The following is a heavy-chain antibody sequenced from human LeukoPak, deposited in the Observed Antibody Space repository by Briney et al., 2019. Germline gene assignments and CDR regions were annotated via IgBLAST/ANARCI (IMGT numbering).Heavy chain of an antibody. CDR1: GFTFSSYW. V-gene: IGHV3-74*01. D-gene: IGHD3-22*01. Sequence: PGGSLRLSCAASGFTFSSYWMHWVRQAPGKGLVWVSRINTDGSSTSYADSVKGRFTISRDNAKSTLYLQMNSLRAEDTAVYYCARVPSFELYYDSSGYYPWGQGTLVTVSS. CDR2: INTDGSST. CDR3: ARVPSFELYYDSSGYYP. J-gene: IGHJ5*02.